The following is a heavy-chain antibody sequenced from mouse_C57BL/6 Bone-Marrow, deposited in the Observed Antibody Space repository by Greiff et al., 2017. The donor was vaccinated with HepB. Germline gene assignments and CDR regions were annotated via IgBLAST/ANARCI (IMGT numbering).Heavy chain of an antibody. CDR2: ISNGGGST. V-gene: IGHV5-12*01. CDR3: ARPSYYYGSSPGY. J-gene: IGHJ4*01. Sequence: EVQLVESGGGLVQPGGSLKLSCAASGFTFSDYYMYWVRQTPEKRLEWVAYISNGGGSTYYPDTVKGRFTISRDNAKNTLYLQISRLKSGDTAMYYCARPSYYYGSSPGYWGQGTSVTVSS. CDR1: GFTFSDYY. D-gene: IGHD1-1*01.